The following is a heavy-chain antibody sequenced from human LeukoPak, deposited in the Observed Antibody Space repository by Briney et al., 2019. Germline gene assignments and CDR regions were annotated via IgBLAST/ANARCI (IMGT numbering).Heavy chain of an antibody. Sequence: SGTLSLTCSVSGDSINSGGYFWGWIRQPPGKGLEWIGSIYYRGNTPYNPSLEGRVTMSIDTAKNHVSLELTAVTAADTGMYFCARRGSDSGYHFAFDVWGPGTMVTVSS. D-gene: IGHD5-12*01. CDR1: GDSINSGGYF. V-gene: IGHV4-39*02. CDR2: IYYRGNT. J-gene: IGHJ3*01. CDR3: ARRGSDSGYHFAFDV.